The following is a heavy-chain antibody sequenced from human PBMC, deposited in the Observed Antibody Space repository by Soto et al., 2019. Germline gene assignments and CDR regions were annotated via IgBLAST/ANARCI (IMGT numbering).Heavy chain of an antibody. CDR1: GYTFTDYS. CDR2: INPASGKT. J-gene: IGHJ4*02. D-gene: IGHD2-21*02. V-gene: IGHV1-3*01. Sequence: ASVKVSCKASGYTFTDYSLQWVRQAPGQRLEWMGWINPASGKTKYSQKFQGRVTITRDTSASTAYMELSSLRSEDTAVYYCARSIVVVTALDYWGQGTLVTVSS. CDR3: ARSIVVVTALDY.